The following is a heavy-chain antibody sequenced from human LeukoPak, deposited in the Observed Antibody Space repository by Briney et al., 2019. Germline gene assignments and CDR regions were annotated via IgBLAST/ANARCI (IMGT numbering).Heavy chain of an antibody. V-gene: IGHV4-59*11. D-gene: IGHD3-22*01. CDR3: ARGYDSSAYYPFNY. CDR2: ISDSGSI. CDR1: GGSLSTHH. Sequence: SETLSLTCVVSGGSLSTHHWSWIRPSPGRGLEWIGYISDSGSINYNPSLKSRVTISVDTSKNQFSLMLSSVTAADTAVYYCARGYDSSAYYPFNYWGQGTLVTVSS. J-gene: IGHJ4*02.